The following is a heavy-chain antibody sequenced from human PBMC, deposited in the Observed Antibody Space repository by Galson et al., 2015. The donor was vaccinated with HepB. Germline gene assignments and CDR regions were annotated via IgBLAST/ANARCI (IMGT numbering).Heavy chain of an antibody. D-gene: IGHD3-10*01. J-gene: IGHJ1*01. CDR2: INPYNGGT. CDR3: ARGPWFGELTRILVLQY. V-gene: IGHV1-18*04. CDR1: DYTFTSYG. Sequence: SVKVSCKASDYTFTSYGITWVRQAPGQGLEWVGWINPYNGGTNFAQNLQDRVTMGTDTSTSTAYMELRSLRSDDTAVYFCARGPWFGELTRILVLQYWGQGTLLTVSS.